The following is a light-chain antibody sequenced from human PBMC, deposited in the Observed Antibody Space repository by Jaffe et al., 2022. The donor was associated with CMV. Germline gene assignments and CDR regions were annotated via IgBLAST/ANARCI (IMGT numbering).Light chain of an antibody. V-gene: IGLV1-40*01. Sequence: QSVLTQPPSVSGALGQRVTISCTGSSSNIGAGYDVHWYQQLPGTAPKLVIYGNNNRPSGVPDRFSGSKSGTSASLAITGLQAEDEADFYCQSNDNGLGGLVVFGGGTKLTVL. CDR1: SSNIGAGYD. J-gene: IGLJ2*01. CDR2: GNN. CDR3: QSNDNGLGGLVV.